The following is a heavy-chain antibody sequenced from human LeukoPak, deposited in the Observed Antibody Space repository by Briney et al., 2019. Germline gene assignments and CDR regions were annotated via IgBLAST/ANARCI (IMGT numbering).Heavy chain of an antibody. CDR2: IRYDGNSK. CDR1: GFIFSRYG. Sequence: PGGSLRLSCAASGFIFSRYGMHWVRQAPGKGLEWVAFIRYDGNSKYYADSVKGRFTISRVTSKNTLYLQMNSLRAEDTALYYCAKATYYDSSGPWGNWGQGTLVTVSS. CDR3: AKATYYDSSGPWGN. D-gene: IGHD3-22*01. V-gene: IGHV3-30*02. J-gene: IGHJ4*02.